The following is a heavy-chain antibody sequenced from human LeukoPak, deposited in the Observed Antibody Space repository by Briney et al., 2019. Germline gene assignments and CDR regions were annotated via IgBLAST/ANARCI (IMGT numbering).Heavy chain of an antibody. CDR3: ARGFGYYYGSGIERRLDY. Sequence: SETLSLTCAVYGGSFSGYYWSWLRQPPGKGLEWFGEINHSGSTNYNPSLKSRVTISVDTSKNQFSLKLSSVTAADTAVYYCARGFGYYYGSGIERRLDYWGQGTLVTVSS. V-gene: IGHV4-34*01. D-gene: IGHD3-10*01. J-gene: IGHJ4*02. CDR2: INHSGST. CDR1: GGSFSGYY.